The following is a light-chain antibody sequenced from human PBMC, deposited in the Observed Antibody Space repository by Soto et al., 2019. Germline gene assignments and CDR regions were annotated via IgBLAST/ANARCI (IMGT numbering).Light chain of an antibody. CDR2: EVS. CDR1: SSDIGDYNY. J-gene: IGLJ2*01. CDR3: SSYIFTSTRDVV. Sequence: QSALTQPASVSGSPGQSITISCTGTSSDIGDYNYVSWYQQHPGKAPKLVIYEVSHRPSGISHRFSGSKSGNTASLTVSGLQAEDEAEYYCSSYIFTSTRDVVFGGGTKVTVL. V-gene: IGLV2-14*01.